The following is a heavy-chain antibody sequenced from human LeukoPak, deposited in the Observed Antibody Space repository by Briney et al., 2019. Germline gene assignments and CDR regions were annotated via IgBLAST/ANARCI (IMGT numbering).Heavy chain of an antibody. D-gene: IGHD1-26*01. V-gene: IGHV3-21*01. CDR3: PRERATSSAFGWFDP. Sequence: KPGGSLRLSCAASGGTFSSYWMHWVRQAPGKGLVWVSYISSSSSYIYYADSLKGRFIISSDTANNSLYQQMNILTADATAYYYGPRERATSSAFGWFDPWGQGTLVTVSS. J-gene: IGHJ5*02. CDR2: ISSSSSYI. CDR1: GGTFSSYW.